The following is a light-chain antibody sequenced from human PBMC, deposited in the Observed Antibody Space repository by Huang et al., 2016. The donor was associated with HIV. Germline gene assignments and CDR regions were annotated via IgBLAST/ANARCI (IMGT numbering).Light chain of an antibody. J-gene: IGKJ1*01. V-gene: IGKV1-17*03. CDR2: AAS. Sequence: DIQLTQSPSAMSASVGDRVSITCRASQGIANSLAWFQQKPGGAPNRLIYAASSLQSGVPSRFSGSGSGTKFTLTISRLQPEDFATYYCLQHHGYPRTFGQGTKV. CDR1: QGIANS. CDR3: LQHHGYPRT.